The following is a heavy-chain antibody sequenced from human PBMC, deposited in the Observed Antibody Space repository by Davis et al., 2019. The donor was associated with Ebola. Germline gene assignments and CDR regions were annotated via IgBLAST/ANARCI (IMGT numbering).Heavy chain of an antibody. D-gene: IGHD6-19*01. V-gene: IGHV4-34*01. CDR2: INHSGSI. Sequence: MPSETLSLTCAVYGGSFHDYYWTWIRQPPGKGLGWIGEINHSGSINYNPSLKTRVTISLDTSKNHFSLKLNSVTAADTAVYYCARGRISGWRRLDYWGQGTLVTVSS. CDR1: GGSFHDYY. J-gene: IGHJ4*02. CDR3: ARGRISGWRRLDY.